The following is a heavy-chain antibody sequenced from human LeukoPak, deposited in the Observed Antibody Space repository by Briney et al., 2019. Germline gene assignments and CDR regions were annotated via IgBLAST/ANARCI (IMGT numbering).Heavy chain of an antibody. CDR1: GFTISSYA. Sequence: GRSLRLSCAASGFTISSYAMHWVRQAPGKGLEWVAVISYDGSNKYYADSVKGRFTISGDNSKNTLYLQMNSLRAEDTAVYYCARGPILPDYYYYYGMDVWGQGTTVTVSS. CDR3: ARGPILPDYYYYYGMDV. V-gene: IGHV3-30*04. J-gene: IGHJ6*02. CDR2: ISYDGSNK. D-gene: IGHD1-26*01.